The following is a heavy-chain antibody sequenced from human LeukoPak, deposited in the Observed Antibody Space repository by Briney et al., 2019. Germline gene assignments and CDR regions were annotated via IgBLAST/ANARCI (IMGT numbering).Heavy chain of an antibody. V-gene: IGHV3-48*01. CDR3: AREDRGNWNVWYYYYYMDV. J-gene: IGHJ6*03. D-gene: IGHD1-1*01. CDR2: ISSSSSTI. CDR1: GFTFSSYS. Sequence: PGGSLRLSCAASGFTFSSYSMNWVRQAPGKGLEWVSYISSSSSTIYYAGSVKGRFTISRDNAKNSLYLQMNSLRAEDTAVYYCAREDRGNWNVWYYYYYMDVWGKGTTVTVSS.